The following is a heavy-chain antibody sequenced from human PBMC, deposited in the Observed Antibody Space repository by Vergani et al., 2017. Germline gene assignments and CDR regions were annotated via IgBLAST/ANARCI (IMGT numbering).Heavy chain of an antibody. CDR2: INPNSGGT. Sequence: QVQLVQSGAEVKKPGASVKVSCKASGYTFTGYYMHWVRQAPGQGLEWMGWINPNSGGTNYAQKFQGRVTMTRDTSISTAYMELSRLRSDGTAVYYCAGSRGYSGYDYYYGMDVWGQGTTVTVSS. V-gene: IGHV1-2*02. J-gene: IGHJ6*02. D-gene: IGHD5-12*01. CDR3: AGSRGYSGYDYYYGMDV. CDR1: GYTFTGYY.